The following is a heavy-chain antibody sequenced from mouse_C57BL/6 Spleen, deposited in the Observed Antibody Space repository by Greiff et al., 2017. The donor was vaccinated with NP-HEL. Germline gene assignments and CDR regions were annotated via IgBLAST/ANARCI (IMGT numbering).Heavy chain of an antibody. Sequence: QVQLKQSGPELVKPGASVKISCKASGYAFSSSWMNWVKQRPGKGLEWIGRIYPGDGDTNYNGKFKGKATLTADKSSSTAYMQLSSLTSEDSAVYFCARGNSGYNYFDYWGQGTTLTVSS. CDR1: GYAFSSSW. V-gene: IGHV1-82*01. CDR3: ARGNSGYNYFDY. J-gene: IGHJ2*01. D-gene: IGHD3-2*02. CDR2: IYPGDGDT.